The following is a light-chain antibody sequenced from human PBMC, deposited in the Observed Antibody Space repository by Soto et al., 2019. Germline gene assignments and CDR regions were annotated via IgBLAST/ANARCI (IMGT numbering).Light chain of an antibody. CDR1: QSVSSY. CDR3: QQRSNWPPT. V-gene: IGKV3-11*01. CDR2: DAS. Sequence: ETVLTQSPATLSFSPGGEATLSWRASQSVSSYLAWYQQKPGQAPRLLIYDASNRATGIPARFSGSGSGTDFTLTISSLEPEDFAVYYCQQRSNWPPTFGPGTKVDIK. J-gene: IGKJ3*01.